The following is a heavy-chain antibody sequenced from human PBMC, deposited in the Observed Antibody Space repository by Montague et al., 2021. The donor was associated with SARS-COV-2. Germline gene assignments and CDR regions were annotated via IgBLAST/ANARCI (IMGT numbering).Heavy chain of an antibody. Sequence: SETRSLTCAVHGTSFSGYYWIGEINHGGSTKYSPSLKSRLTISADTSKNQFSLRLTSVAAADTAVYYCARLRDGVVPSPILGVGPYYSYYYMDVWGRGTTVTVSS. CDR3: ARLRDGVVPSPILGVGPYYSYYYMDV. CDR1: GTSFSGYY. CDR2: INHGGST. V-gene: IGHV4-34*01. D-gene: IGHD3-10*01. J-gene: IGHJ6*03.